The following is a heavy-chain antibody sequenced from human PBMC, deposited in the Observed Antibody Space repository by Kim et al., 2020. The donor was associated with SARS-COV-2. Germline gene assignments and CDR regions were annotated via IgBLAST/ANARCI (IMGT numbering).Heavy chain of an antibody. V-gene: IGHV3-30*18. D-gene: IGHD5-18*01. CDR3: AKGYTGYNYGSNFDY. CDR2: ISYDGSNK. Sequence: GGSLRLSCAASGFIFSSYAMHWVRQAPGKGLEWVTVISYDGSNKDYAVSVKGRFTITRDNSKNTLYLQMNSLRAEDTAVYYCAKGYTGYNYGSNFDYWGQGTLVTVSS. CDR1: GFIFSSYA. J-gene: IGHJ4*02.